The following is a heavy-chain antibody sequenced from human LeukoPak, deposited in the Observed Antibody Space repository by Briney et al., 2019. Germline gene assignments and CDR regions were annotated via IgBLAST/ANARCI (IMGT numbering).Heavy chain of an antibody. Sequence: GGSLRLSCAASGFTFSSYAMHWVRQAPGKGLEWVAVISYDGSNKYYADSVKGRFTISRDNSKNTLYLQMNSLRAEDTAVYYCARGRDYGGNLDYWGQGTLVTVSS. CDR2: ISYDGSNK. CDR3: ARGRDYGGNLDY. D-gene: IGHD4-23*01. J-gene: IGHJ4*02. V-gene: IGHV3-30*04. CDR1: GFTFSSYA.